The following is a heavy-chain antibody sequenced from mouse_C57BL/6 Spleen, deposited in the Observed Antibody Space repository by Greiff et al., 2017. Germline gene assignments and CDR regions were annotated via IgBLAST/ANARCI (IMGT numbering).Heavy chain of an antibody. Sequence: VQLQQSGAELVRPGTSVKVSCKASGYAFTNYLIEWVKQRPGQGLEWIGVINPANGGTNYNQKFKGKATLTADKSSSTAYMQLSSLTSEDSAVYFCARNCGDGCCAFGDWGKGATVTV. CDR2: INPANGGT. V-gene: IGHV1-54*01. D-gene: IGHD2-3*01. CDR3: ARNCGDGCCAFGD. CDR1: GYAFTNYL. J-gene: IGHJ2*01.